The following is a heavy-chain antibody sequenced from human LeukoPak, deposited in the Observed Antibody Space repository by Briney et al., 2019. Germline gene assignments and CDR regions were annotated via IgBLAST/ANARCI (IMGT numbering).Heavy chain of an antibody. V-gene: IGHV3-33*01. Sequence: GALLLSCAATGFPFSSYGMHGARPAPGKGLEWVAVIWYDGSNKYYADSVKGRFTISRDNSKNTLYLQMNSLRAEDTAVYYCAREGRSGYSYGPPDFDYWGQGTLVTVSS. CDR2: IWYDGSNK. CDR1: GFPFSSYG. CDR3: AREGRSGYSYGPPDFDY. D-gene: IGHD5-18*01. J-gene: IGHJ4*02.